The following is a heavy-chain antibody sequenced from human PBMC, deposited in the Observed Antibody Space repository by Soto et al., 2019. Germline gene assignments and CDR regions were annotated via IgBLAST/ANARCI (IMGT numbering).Heavy chain of an antibody. D-gene: IGHD6-19*01. Sequence: PGESLKISCKGSGYSFTSYWIGWVRQMPGKGLEWMGIIYPGDSDTRYSPSFQGQVTISADKSISTAYLQWSSLKASDTAMYYCARGPGYDGVAGTHLDFDYWGQGTLVTVSS. V-gene: IGHV5-51*01. CDR1: GYSFTSYW. CDR2: IYPGDSDT. CDR3: ARGPGYDGVAGTHLDFDY. J-gene: IGHJ4*02.